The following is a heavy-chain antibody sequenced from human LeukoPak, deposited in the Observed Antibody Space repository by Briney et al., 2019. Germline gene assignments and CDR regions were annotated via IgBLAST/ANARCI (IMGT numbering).Heavy chain of an antibody. Sequence: GGSLRLSCEATGFTFSNYWMHWVRQPPGKGLMWVSQISTDGSQTFYADSVKGRFTISRDNAQNTLFLQMDSLRPEDTAVYYCVRSLRSADFWGQGTLVTVSS. CDR1: GFTFSNYW. CDR2: ISTDGSQT. CDR3: VRSLRSADF. V-gene: IGHV3-74*01. J-gene: IGHJ4*02.